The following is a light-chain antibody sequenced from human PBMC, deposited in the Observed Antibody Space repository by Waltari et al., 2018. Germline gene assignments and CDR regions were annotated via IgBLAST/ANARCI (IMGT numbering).Light chain of an antibody. V-gene: IGKV1-8*01. CDR1: QGISSY. Sequence: AIRMTQSPSSFSASTGDRVTITCRASQGISSYLAWDQQKPGQAPKLLIYAASTLQSGVPSRFSGSGSVTDFTLTISCLQSEDFATYFCQHYYNYPWTFGQGTKVEIK. J-gene: IGKJ1*01. CDR2: AAS. CDR3: QHYYNYPWT.